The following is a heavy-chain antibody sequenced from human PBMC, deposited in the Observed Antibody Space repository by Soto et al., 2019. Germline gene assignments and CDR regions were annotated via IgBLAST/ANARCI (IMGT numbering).Heavy chain of an antibody. CDR1: GFTFSSYG. CDR2: IWYDGSNK. Sequence: QVQLVESGGGVVQPGRSLRLSCAASGFTFSSYGMHWVRQAPGEGLEWVAVIWYDGSNKYYADSVKGRFTISRDNSKNTLYLQMNSLRAEDTAVYYCARERESYDYVWGRPRWGFDYWGQGTLVTVSS. D-gene: IGHD3-16*01. V-gene: IGHV3-33*01. CDR3: ARERESYDYVWGRPRWGFDY. J-gene: IGHJ4*02.